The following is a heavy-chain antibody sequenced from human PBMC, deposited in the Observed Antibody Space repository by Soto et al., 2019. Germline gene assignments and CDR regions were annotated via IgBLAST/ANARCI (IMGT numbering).Heavy chain of an antibody. CDR1: GGTLSSYT. D-gene: IGHD2-21*02. V-gene: IGHV1-69*02. Sequence: QVQLVQSGAEVQKPGSSLRVSCEASGGTLSSYTFNWVRQDPGQGLEWMGRIIPVLNITNYAQNFKGRVTITADKSTSTVYMELSSLRSDDSAIYYCARGVWVTDGGMNYYYYYMDVWGKGSTVTVSS. J-gene: IGHJ6*03. CDR3: ARGVWVTDGGMNYYYYYMDV. CDR2: IIPVLNIT.